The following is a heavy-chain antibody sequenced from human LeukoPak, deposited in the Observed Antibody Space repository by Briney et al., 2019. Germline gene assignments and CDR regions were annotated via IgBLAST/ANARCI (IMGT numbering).Heavy chain of an antibody. CDR1: GFTFSSYA. CDR3: AKSRGDTGGYYYSYFDY. CDR2: ISGSGGSA. Sequence: GRSLRLSCAASGFTFSSYAMSWVRQAPGKGLEWVSVISGSGGSAYYADSVKGRFTISRDNSKNTLYLQMNSLRAEDTAVYYCAKSRGDTGGYYYSYFDYWGQGTLVTVSS. J-gene: IGHJ4*02. V-gene: IGHV3-23*01. D-gene: IGHD3-22*01.